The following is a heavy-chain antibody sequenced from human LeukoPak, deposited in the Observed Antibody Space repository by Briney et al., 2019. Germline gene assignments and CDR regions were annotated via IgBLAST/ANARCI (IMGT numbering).Heavy chain of an antibody. V-gene: IGHV1-46*01. D-gene: IGHD3-22*01. CDR1: GYTFTSYG. Sequence: ASVKVSCKASGYTFTSYGISWVRQAPGQGLEWMGIINPSGGSTSYAQKFQGRVTMTRDTSTSTVYMELSSLRSEDTAVYYCARGVSFPYYYDSSGGDWFDPWGQGTLVTVSS. CDR2: INPSGGST. J-gene: IGHJ5*02. CDR3: ARGVSFPYYYDSSGGDWFDP.